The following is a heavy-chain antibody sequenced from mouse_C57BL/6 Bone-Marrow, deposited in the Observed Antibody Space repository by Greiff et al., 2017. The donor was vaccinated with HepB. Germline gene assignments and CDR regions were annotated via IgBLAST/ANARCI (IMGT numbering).Heavy chain of an antibody. CDR1: GYTFTSYW. J-gene: IGHJ4*01. D-gene: IGHD1-1*01. CDR3: ARGPHTVVDAMDY. Sequence: QVQLQQSGAELAKPGASVKLSCKASGYTFTSYWMHWVKQRPGQGLEWIGYINPSSGYTKYNQKFKDKATLTADKSSSTAYMQLSSLTYEDSAVYYCARGPHTVVDAMDYWGQGTSVTVSS. V-gene: IGHV1-7*01. CDR2: INPSSGYT.